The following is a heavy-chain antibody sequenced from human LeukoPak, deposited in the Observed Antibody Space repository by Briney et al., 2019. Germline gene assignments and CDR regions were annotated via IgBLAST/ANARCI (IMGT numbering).Heavy chain of an antibody. CDR1: GGSISSSNYY. Sequence: SETLSLTCTVSGGSISSSNYYWGWIRQPPGKGLEWIGSIYYSGSTYYNPSLKSRVTISVDTSKNQFSLKLSSVTAADTAVYYCARPTWGSSTSWILTWGQGTLVTVSS. V-gene: IGHV4-39*01. CDR3: ARPTWGSSTSWILT. J-gene: IGHJ5*02. CDR2: IYYSGST. D-gene: IGHD2-2*01.